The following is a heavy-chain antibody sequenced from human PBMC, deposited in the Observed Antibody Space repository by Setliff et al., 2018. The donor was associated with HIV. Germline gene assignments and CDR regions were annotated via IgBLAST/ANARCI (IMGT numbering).Heavy chain of an antibody. V-gene: IGHV4-39*07. Sequence: PPGKGLEWVGNVDYTGSTYYNPSLKSRVTTSVDTSKNQFSLRLNSVTAADTAVYYCARQGNIVVVTSFDYWGQGTLVTVSS. D-gene: IGHD2-21*02. CDR3: ARQGNIVVVTSFDY. CDR2: VDYTGST. J-gene: IGHJ4*02.